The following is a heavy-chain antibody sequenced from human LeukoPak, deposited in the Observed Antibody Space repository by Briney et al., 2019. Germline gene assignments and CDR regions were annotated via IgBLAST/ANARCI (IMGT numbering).Heavy chain of an antibody. CDR2: IYHSGST. J-gene: IGHJ5*02. V-gene: IGHV4-39*07. CDR3: ARDTYNWNVDVFDP. CDR1: GGSISSSSYY. D-gene: IGHD1-20*01. Sequence: SETLFLTCTVSGGSISSSSYYWGWVRQPPGKGLEWIGSIYHSGSTYYNPSLKSRVTISVDTSKNQFSLKLSSVTAADTAVYYCARDTYNWNVDVFDPWGQGTLVTVSS.